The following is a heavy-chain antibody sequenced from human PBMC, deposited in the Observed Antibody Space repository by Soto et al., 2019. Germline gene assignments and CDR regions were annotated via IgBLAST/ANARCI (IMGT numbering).Heavy chain of an antibody. D-gene: IGHD2-15*01. CDR3: ARASYCSGGSCYSVLFDY. CDR1: GFTFSSYW. Sequence: GGSLRLSCAASGFTFSSYWMSWVRQAPGKGLEWVANIKQDGSEKYYVDSVKGRFTISRDNAKNSLYLQMNSLRAEDTAVYYCARASYCSGGSCYSVLFDYWGQGTLVTVSS. CDR2: IKQDGSEK. J-gene: IGHJ4*02. V-gene: IGHV3-7*01.